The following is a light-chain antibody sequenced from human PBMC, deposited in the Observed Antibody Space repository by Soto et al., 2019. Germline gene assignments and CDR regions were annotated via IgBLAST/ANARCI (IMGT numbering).Light chain of an antibody. CDR3: QQYGSSPGT. CDR2: DAS. J-gene: IGKJ4*01. V-gene: IGKV3-20*01. CDR1: QSVSSY. Sequence: VVFTHSPDTRFFPPGQISTVSFRASQSVSSYLAWYQQKPGQAPRLLIYDASNRATGIPARFSGSGSGTDFTLTISRLEPEDFAVYYCQQYGSSPGTFGGGTKVDIK.